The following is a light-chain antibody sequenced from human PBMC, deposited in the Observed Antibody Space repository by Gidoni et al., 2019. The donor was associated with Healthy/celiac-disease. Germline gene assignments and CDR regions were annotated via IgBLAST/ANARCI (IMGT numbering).Light chain of an antibody. V-gene: IGLV2-14*01. Sequence: QSALTQPAPVSGSPGQSITISCTGTSSDVGGYNYVSWYQQHPDKAPKLMLYDVSNRPSGVSNRFSVSKTGNTASLTISGLQAEDEADYYCSSYTSSSTVVFGGGTKLTVL. CDR2: DVS. CDR3: SSYTSSSTVV. CDR1: SSDVGGYNY. J-gene: IGLJ2*01.